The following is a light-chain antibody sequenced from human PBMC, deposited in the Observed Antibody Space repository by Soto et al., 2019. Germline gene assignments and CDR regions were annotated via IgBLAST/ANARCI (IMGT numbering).Light chain of an antibody. CDR3: SSYTSDSSYV. CDR1: SSDVGLYDY. CDR2: AVS. V-gene: IGLV2-14*01. J-gene: IGLJ1*01. Sequence: QSALTQPASVSGSPGQSITISCTGTSSDVGLYDYVSWYQQHPGKAPQLMIYAVSNRPSGVSNRFSASKSGNTASLFISGLQAEDEADYYCSSYTSDSSYVFGSRTKVNVL.